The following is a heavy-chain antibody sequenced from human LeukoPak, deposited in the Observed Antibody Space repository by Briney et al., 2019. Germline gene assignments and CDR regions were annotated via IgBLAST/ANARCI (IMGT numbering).Heavy chain of an antibody. CDR2: FYTSGST. CDR1: SDSISSYY. Sequence: PSETLSLTCTVSSDSISSYYWSWIRQPAGKGLEWIGRFYTSGSTNYNPSLKSRVTISVDKSKNQFSLKLSSVTAADKAVYYCTRGLYSNSYYYYMDVWGKGTTVTVSS. CDR3: TRGLYSNSYYYYMDV. J-gene: IGHJ6*03. D-gene: IGHD6-13*01. V-gene: IGHV4-4*07.